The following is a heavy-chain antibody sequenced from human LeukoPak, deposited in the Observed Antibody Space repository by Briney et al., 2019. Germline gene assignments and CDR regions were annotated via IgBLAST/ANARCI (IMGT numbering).Heavy chain of an antibody. D-gene: IGHD3-10*01. CDR2: IIPIFETP. V-gene: IGHV1-69*01. J-gene: IGHJ4*02. CDR1: GGTFSNYA. CDR3: ATRMPGSQSDN. Sequence: GSSVKVSCKASGGTFSNYAISWVRQAPGHGLEWMGGIIPIFETPSYAQKFQGRVTITADETTTTAYMELSSLRSDDTAVYFCATRMPGSQSDNWGQGTLVTVSS.